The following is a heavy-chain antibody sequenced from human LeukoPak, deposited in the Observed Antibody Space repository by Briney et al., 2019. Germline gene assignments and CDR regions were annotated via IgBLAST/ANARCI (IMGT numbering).Heavy chain of an antibody. J-gene: IGHJ3*02. Sequence: KPSETLSLTCAVSGVSISSSNSYWGWIRQPPGKGLEWIGSIYYSGNTYYNASLKSRVTISVDTSKNQFSLKLSSVTAADTAVYYCARVSWIQLWDAFDIWGQGTMVTVSS. V-gene: IGHV4-39*07. D-gene: IGHD5-18*01. CDR3: ARVSWIQLWDAFDI. CDR2: IYYSGNT. CDR1: GVSISSSNSY.